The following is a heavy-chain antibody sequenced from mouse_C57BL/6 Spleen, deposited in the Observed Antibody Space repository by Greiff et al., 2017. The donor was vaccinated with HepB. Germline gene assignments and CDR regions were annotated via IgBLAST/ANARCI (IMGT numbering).Heavy chain of an antibody. D-gene: IGHD1-1*01. Sequence: QVQLQQPGAELVKPGASVKLSCKASGYTFTSYWMHWVKQRPGQGLEWIGMIHPNSGSTNYNEKFKSKAKLTVDKSSSTAYMQLSSLTSEDSAVYYCARSEKNYYGSSSFAYWGQGTLVTVSA. CDR2: IHPNSGST. CDR3: ARSEKNYYGSSSFAY. V-gene: IGHV1-64*01. J-gene: IGHJ3*01. CDR1: GYTFTSYW.